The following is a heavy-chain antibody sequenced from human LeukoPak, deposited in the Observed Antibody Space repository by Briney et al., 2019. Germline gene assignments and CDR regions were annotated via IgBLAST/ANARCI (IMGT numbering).Heavy chain of an antibody. CDR2: IMTSTTYI. V-gene: IGHV3-21*06. CDR3: ARDSIAVAGHEVSFDY. Sequence: PGGSLRLSCAASGFTFSFYSMNWVRQAPGKGLEWVSSIMTSTTYIYYADSVKGRFTLSRDNANNSLYLQMKSLRAEDTAVYYCARDSIAVAGHEVSFDYWGQGTLVTVSS. D-gene: IGHD6-19*01. CDR1: GFTFSFYS. J-gene: IGHJ4*02.